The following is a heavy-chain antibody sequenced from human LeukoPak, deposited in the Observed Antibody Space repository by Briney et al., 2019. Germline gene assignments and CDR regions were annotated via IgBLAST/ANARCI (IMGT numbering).Heavy chain of an antibody. J-gene: IGHJ4*02. D-gene: IGHD2-2*01. Sequence: SQTLSLTCTVSGGSISSGSYYWSWIRQPAGKGLEWIGRIYTSGGTNYNPSLKSRVTISVDTSKNQFSLKLSSVTAADTAVYYCARSGKYCSSTSCYRKFDYWGQGTLVTVSS. CDR3: ARSGKYCSSTSCYRKFDY. V-gene: IGHV4-61*02. CDR2: IYTSGGT. CDR1: GGSISSGSYY.